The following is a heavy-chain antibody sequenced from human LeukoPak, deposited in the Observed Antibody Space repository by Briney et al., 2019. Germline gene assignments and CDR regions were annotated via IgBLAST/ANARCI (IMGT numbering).Heavy chain of an antibody. CDR1: GFTFSSYS. D-gene: IGHD2-15*01. J-gene: IGHJ3*02. CDR3: ARGAAGAFDI. Sequence: GGSLRLSCAASGFTFSSYSMNWVRQAPGKGLEWVSSISSSSSYIYYADSVKDRFTISRDNAKNSLYLQMNSLRAEDTAVYYCARGAAGAFDIWGQGTMVTVSS. CDR2: ISSSSSYI. V-gene: IGHV3-21*01.